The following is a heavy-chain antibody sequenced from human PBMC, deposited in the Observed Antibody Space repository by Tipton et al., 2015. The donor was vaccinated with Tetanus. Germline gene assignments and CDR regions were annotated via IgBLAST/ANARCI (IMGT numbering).Heavy chain of an antibody. D-gene: IGHD3-9*01. J-gene: IGHJ3*01. CDR1: GDSLKNYY. V-gene: IGHV4-4*07. CDR3: ARDVSVAVLRYFDV. Sequence: GLVKPSETLSLTCTVTGDSLKNYYWSWIRQSAGKGLEWIGRIYSSGRTDYNPSFESRVVINVDTANNQFTLRLTSVLAADAGVYYCARDVSVAVLRYFDVWGQGTLFTFSS. CDR2: IYSSGRT.